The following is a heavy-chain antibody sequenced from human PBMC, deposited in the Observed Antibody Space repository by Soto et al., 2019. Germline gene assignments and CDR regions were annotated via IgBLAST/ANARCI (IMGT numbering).Heavy chain of an antibody. CDR2: IIPIFGTA. J-gene: IGHJ6*02. V-gene: IGHV1-69*01. Sequence: QVQLVQSGAEVKKPGSSVKVSCKASGGTFSSYAISWVRQAPGQGLEWMGGIIPIFGTANYAQKFQGRVTITADESTSTAYMELSSLRSEDTAVYYCARATASIAARSRYYYGMDVWGQGTTVTVSS. CDR1: GGTFSSYA. D-gene: IGHD6-6*01. CDR3: ARATASIAARSRYYYGMDV.